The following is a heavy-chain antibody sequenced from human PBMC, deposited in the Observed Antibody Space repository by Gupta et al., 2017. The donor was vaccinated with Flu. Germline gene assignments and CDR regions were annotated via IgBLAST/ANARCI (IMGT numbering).Heavy chain of an antibody. J-gene: IGHJ4*02. CDR1: GFTFSSYV. V-gene: IGHV3-23*01. CDR3: AKEMALIDY. Sequence: EVQLLESGGGLVQPGGSLSLSCAASGFTFSSYVMRWVRQAPGKGLEWVSGISGSGGTTYYADSVKGRFIISRDNSKNTLYLQMNSLRAEDTAVYYCAKEMALIDYWGQGTLVTVSS. CDR2: ISGSGGTT. D-gene: IGHD5-24*01.